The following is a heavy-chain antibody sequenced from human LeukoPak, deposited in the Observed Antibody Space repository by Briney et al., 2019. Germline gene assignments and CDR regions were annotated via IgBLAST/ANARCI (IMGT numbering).Heavy chain of an antibody. CDR2: ISSSSSYI. J-gene: IGHJ4*02. D-gene: IGHD3-3*01. CDR1: GFTFSSYS. Sequence: GGSLRLSCAASGFTFSSYSMNWVRQAPGKGLEWVSSISSSSSYIYYADSVKGRFTISRDNAKNSLYLQMNSLRAEDTAVYYCARADILRFLEWLPDYWGQGTLVTVSS. CDR3: ARADILRFLEWLPDY. V-gene: IGHV3-21*01.